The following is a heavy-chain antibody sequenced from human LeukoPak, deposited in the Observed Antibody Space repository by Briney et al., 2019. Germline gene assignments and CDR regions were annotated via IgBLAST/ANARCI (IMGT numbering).Heavy chain of an antibody. CDR1: GFTFSDYY. V-gene: IGHV3-11*01. CDR3: ARDYPQWLDAFDI. J-gene: IGHJ3*02. Sequence: PGGSLRLSCAASGFTFSDYYMSWIRQAPGKGLEWVSYISSSGSTIYYADSVKGRFTISRDNAKNSLYLQMNSLRAEDTAVYYCARDYPQWLDAFDIWGQGTMVTVSS. D-gene: IGHD3-22*01. CDR2: ISSSGSTI.